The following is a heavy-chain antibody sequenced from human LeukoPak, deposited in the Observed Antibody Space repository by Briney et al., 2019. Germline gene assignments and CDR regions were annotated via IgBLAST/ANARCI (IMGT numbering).Heavy chain of an antibody. CDR2: MNPNSGNT. CDR3: ARGSRDGYIYYFDY. Sequence: ASVKVSCKASGYTFTSYDINWVRQATGQGLEWMGWMNPNSGNTGYVQKFQGRVTMTSNASITTAYMELRSLTSEDTAVYYCARGSRDGYIYYFDYWGQGTLVTVSS. V-gene: IGHV1-8*01. CDR1: GYTFTSYD. D-gene: IGHD5-24*01. J-gene: IGHJ4*02.